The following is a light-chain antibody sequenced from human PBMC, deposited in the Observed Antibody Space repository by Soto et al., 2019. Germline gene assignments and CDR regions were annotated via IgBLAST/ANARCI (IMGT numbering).Light chain of an antibody. V-gene: IGLV2-11*01. CDR2: DVS. J-gene: IGLJ2*01. CDR1: SSDVGGYNY. Sequence: QSALTQPRSVSGSPGQSVTISCTGTSSDVGGYNYVSWYQQQPGKTPKVMIYDVSERPSGVPDRFSGSKSGNTASLTISGLQAEDEADYYCCSYAGRHTLLFGGGTKLTVL. CDR3: CSYAGRHTLL.